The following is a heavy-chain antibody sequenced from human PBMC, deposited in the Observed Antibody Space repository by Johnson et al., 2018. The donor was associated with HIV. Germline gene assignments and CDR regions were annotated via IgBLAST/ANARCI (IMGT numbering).Heavy chain of an antibody. J-gene: IGHJ3*01. V-gene: IGHV3-23*04. CDR2: ITGTGGNT. Sequence: VQLVESGGDLVERGGSLRLSCEASGVSFSSYALSWVRQAPGKGLAWVSSITGTGGNTYYADSVNGRFTVSRDKSKSTLYLQMHSLSAEDTALYYCARPSVIPHGGGYDVWGRGTMVVVST. D-gene: IGHD3-22*01. CDR3: ARPSVIPHGGGYDV. CDR1: GVSFSSYA.